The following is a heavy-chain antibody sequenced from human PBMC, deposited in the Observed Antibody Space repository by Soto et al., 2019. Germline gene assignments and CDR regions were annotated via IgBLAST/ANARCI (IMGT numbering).Heavy chain of an antibody. D-gene: IGHD4-17*01. CDR1: GGSFTTYY. CDR2: INHSGSI. J-gene: IGHJ4*02. CDR3: AIGERDGDYDY. Sequence: QVQPEQWGAGLLKPSETLSLTCAVYGGSFTTYYWSWIRQPPGKGLEWLGEINHSGSINYNPSLKSRXTISLDXXXRQAXLXXXXXTVAETAVYYCAIGERDGDYDYWGQGTLVTVSS. V-gene: IGHV4-34*01.